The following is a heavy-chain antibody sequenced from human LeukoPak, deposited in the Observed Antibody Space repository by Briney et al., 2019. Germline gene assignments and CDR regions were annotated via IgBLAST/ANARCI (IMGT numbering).Heavy chain of an antibody. J-gene: IGHJ4*02. Sequence: SETLSLTCAVYGGSFSGYYWSWIRQPPGEGLEWIGEINHSGSTNYNPSLKSRVTISVDTSKNQFSLKLSSVTATDTAVYYCARVTLGYSYGYYFDYWGQGTLVTVSS. CDR1: GGSFSGYY. V-gene: IGHV4-34*01. CDR2: INHSGST. D-gene: IGHD5-18*01. CDR3: ARVTLGYSYGYYFDY.